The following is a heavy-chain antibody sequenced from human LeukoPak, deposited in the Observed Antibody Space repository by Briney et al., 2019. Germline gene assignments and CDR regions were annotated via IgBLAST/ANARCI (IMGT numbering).Heavy chain of an antibody. CDR2: THSGGST. J-gene: IGHJ6*02. CDR3: AREDSMVDYYYAVDV. Sequence: PSETLSLTCTVSAGSISIFYWSWIRQPAGKGLEWIGRTHSGGSTNYNPSLKSRVTMSVDTSRNQFSLKVSSVTAADTAVYYCAREDSMVDYYYAVDVWGQGTTVTVSS. V-gene: IGHV4-4*07. CDR1: AGSISIFY. D-gene: IGHD2-21*01.